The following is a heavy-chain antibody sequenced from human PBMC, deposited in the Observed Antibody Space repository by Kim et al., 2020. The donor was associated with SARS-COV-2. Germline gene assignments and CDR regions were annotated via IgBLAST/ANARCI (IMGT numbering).Heavy chain of an antibody. D-gene: IGHD6-19*01. CDR2: TT. Sequence: TTNSAGSVKGRFSISRDNAKNTLYLHMNSLRAEDTAVYYCARIISGAGNYWGQGTLVTVSS. CDR3: ARIISGAGNY. V-gene: IGHV3-74*01. J-gene: IGHJ4*02.